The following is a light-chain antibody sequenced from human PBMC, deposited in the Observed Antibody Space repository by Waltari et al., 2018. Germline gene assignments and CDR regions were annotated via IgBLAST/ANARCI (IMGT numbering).Light chain of an antibody. J-gene: IGLJ2*01. Sequence: QSVLTQPPSVSGAPGQRVTISCTGGSSNIGSPYNVHWYQQVPGKAPKLLIYDDSQRPSGVPDRFSGSKSGTSASLAITGLQAEDEAEYFCQSYDSGLNGLFFGGGTKVTVL. V-gene: IGLV1-40*01. CDR1: SSNIGSPYN. CDR3: QSYDSGLNGLF. CDR2: DDS.